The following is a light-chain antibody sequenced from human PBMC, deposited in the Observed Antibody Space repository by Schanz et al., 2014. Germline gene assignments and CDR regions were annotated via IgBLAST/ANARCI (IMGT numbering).Light chain of an antibody. CDR1: SSDVGGYKY. V-gene: IGLV2-14*01. J-gene: IGLJ1*01. Sequence: QSALTQPASVSGSPGQSITISCTGTSSDVGGYKYVSWYQQHPGTVPKLMIYDVSNRPSGVSNRFSGSKSGNTASLTISGLQAEDEADYYCSSYTGSSTLVFGSGTKVTVL. CDR3: SSYTGSSTLV. CDR2: DVS.